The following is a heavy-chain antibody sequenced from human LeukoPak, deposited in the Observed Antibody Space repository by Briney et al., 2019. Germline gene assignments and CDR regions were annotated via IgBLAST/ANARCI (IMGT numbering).Heavy chain of an antibody. CDR3: ARARIVVVPAAIDDAFDI. J-gene: IGHJ3*02. CDR2: ISAYNGNT. Sequence: ASVKVSCKASGYTFTNYGINWVRQAPGQGLEWMGWISAYNGNTNYAQKLQGRVTMTTDTSTSTAYMELRSLRSDDTAVYYCARARIVVVPAAIDDAFDIWGQGTMVTVSS. CDR1: GYTFTNYG. V-gene: IGHV1-18*01. D-gene: IGHD2-2*01.